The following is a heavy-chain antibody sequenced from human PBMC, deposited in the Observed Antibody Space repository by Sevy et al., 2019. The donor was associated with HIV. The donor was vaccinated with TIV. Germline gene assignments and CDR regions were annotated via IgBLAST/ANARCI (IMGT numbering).Heavy chain of an antibody. Sequence: WGSLRLSCAASGFVFYDYSMSWIRQAPGKGLEWVATLSFGCGKINYADSVKGRFTISRDNSKNSFYLQMDNLRVEDTALYYCAREGCTRPHDYWGQGTRVTVSS. CDR3: AREGCTRPHDY. J-gene: IGHJ4*02. CDR2: LSFGCGKI. D-gene: IGHD2-8*01. V-gene: IGHV3-23*01. CDR1: GFVFYDYS.